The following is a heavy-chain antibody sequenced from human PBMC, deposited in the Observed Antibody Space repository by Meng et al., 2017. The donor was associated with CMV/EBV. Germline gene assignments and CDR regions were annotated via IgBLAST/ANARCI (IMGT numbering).Heavy chain of an antibody. V-gene: IGHV1-69*05. CDR1: GGTFSSYA. D-gene: IGHD5-18*01. Sequence: SVKVSCKASGGTFSSYAISWVRQAPGQGLEWMGGIIPIFGTANYAQKFQGRVTITTDESTSTAYMELSSLRSDDTAVYYCARDRQLWLKGERLADYWGQGTLVTVSS. CDR2: IIPIFGTA. J-gene: IGHJ4*02. CDR3: ARDRQLWLKGERLADY.